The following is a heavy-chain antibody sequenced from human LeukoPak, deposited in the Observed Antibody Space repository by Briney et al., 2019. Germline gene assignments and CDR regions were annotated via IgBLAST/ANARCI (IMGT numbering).Heavy chain of an antibody. Sequence: SETLSLTCAVYGGSFSGYYWSWIRQPPGKGLEWIGEINHSGSTNYNPSLKSRVTISVDTSKNQFSLKLSSVTAADTAVYYCARGLLYYDILTGYYGGFDYWGQGTLVTVSS. J-gene: IGHJ4*02. CDR3: ARGLLYYDILTGYYGGFDY. CDR2: INHSGST. CDR1: GGSFSGYY. D-gene: IGHD3-9*01. V-gene: IGHV4-34*01.